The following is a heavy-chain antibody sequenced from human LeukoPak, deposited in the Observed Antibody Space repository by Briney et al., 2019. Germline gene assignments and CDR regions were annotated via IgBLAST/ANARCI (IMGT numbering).Heavy chain of an antibody. CDR3: TRVPGGVFDF. CDR1: SGSFNSYF. V-gene: IGHV4-34*01. D-gene: IGHD3-10*01. Sequence: PSETLTLTCAVYSGSFNSYFWSWIRQVPGKGLEWIAELSESGGTNYNPSLKSRVPISVDTSKNQFSLNLTSVTAADTAIYYCTRVPGGVFDFWGQGALVTVSS. CDR2: LSESGGT. J-gene: IGHJ4*02.